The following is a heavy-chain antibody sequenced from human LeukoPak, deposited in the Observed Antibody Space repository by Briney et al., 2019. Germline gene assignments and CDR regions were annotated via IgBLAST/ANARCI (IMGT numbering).Heavy chain of an antibody. D-gene: IGHD1-26*01. J-gene: IGHJ4*02. CDR3: AKRNGGSYYSDH. V-gene: IGHV5-51*01. Sequence: SPSFQGQVTISADTSINTAYLQWSSLKASDTAMYYCAKRNGGSYYSDHWGQGTLVTVSS.